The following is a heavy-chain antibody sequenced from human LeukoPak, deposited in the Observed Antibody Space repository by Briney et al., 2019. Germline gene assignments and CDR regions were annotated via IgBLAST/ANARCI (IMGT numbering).Heavy chain of an antibody. Sequence: GGSLRLSCAASGFTFNNYAMNWVRQAPGKGLEWVSAISGSGGSTYYADSVKGRFTISRDNSKNTLYLQMNSLRAEDTAVYYCANSYSPRYYYYMDVWGKGTTVTVSS. D-gene: IGHD2-21*01. V-gene: IGHV3-23*01. CDR3: ANSYSPRYYYYMDV. CDR1: GFTFNNYA. J-gene: IGHJ6*03. CDR2: ISGSGGST.